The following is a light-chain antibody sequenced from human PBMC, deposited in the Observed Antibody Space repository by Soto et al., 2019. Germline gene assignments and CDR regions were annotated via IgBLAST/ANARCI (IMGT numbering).Light chain of an antibody. Sequence: QSALTQPASVSGSPGQSVSISCTGTSNDVGSYTLVSWYQQYPGKVPKVMIYEDYKRPSGISDRFSGSKSGNTASLTISGLQAEDEADYYCCSYSDSGTLIFGGGTKVTVL. V-gene: IGLV2-23*01. CDR2: EDY. J-gene: IGLJ2*01. CDR1: SNDVGSYTL. CDR3: CSYSDSGTLI.